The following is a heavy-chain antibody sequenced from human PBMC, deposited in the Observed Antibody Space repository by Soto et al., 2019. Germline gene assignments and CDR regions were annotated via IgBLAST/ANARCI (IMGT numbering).Heavy chain of an antibody. Sequence: TSETLSLTCAVYGGSFSGYYWSWIRQPPGKGLEWIGEINHSGSTNYNPSLKSRVTISVDTSKNQFSLKLSSVTAADTAVYYCARIGALYDFWSGYLNFDYWGQGTLVTVSS. V-gene: IGHV4-34*01. D-gene: IGHD3-3*01. J-gene: IGHJ4*02. CDR3: ARIGALYDFWSGYLNFDY. CDR1: GGSFSGYY. CDR2: INHSGST.